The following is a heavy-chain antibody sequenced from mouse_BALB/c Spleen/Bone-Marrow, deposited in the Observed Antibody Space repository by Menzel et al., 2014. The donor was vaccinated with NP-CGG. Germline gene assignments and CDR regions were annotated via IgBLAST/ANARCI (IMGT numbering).Heavy chain of an antibody. CDR2: IWAGGST. CDR1: GFSLTSYG. CDR3: AREGSTMITTPFAY. V-gene: IGHV2-9*02. J-gene: IGHJ3*01. Sequence: VQLQQSGPGLVAPLQSLSITCTVSGFSLTSYGVHWVRQPPGKGLEWLGVIWAGGSTNYNSALMSRLSISKDNSKSQVFLKMNSLQTDDTAMYYCAREGSTMITTPFAYWGQGTLVTVSA. D-gene: IGHD2-4*01.